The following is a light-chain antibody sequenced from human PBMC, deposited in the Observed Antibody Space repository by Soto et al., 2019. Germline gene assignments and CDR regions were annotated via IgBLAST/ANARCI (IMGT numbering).Light chain of an antibody. V-gene: IGKV1-9*01. CDR1: QGISSY. CDR3: QQLNSYLPLT. J-gene: IGKJ4*01. Sequence: DIQWTQSPSFLSASVGDRVTITCRASQGISSYLAWYQQKPGKAPKLLIYAASTLQSGVPSRFSGSGSGTEFTLTISSLQPEDFATYYCQQLNSYLPLTFGGGTKVDIK. CDR2: AAS.